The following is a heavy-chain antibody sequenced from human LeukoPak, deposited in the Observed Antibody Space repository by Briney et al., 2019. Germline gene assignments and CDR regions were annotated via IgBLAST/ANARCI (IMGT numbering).Heavy chain of an antibody. J-gene: IGHJ3*02. Sequence: GGSLRLSCAASGFTFSSYWMSWVRQAPGKGLEWVANIKQDGSAKYYVDSVKGRFTISRDNAKNSLYLQMNSLRAEDTAVYYCASSYSSSWYENAFDIWGQGTMVTVSS. CDR2: IKQDGSAK. CDR3: ASSYSSSWYENAFDI. V-gene: IGHV3-7*01. D-gene: IGHD6-13*01. CDR1: GFTFSSYW.